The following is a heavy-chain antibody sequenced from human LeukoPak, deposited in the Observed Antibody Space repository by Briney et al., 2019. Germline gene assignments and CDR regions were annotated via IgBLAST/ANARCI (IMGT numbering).Heavy chain of an antibody. CDR3: ARTYYDILTGYNPYFDY. CDR1: GFTFSSYA. V-gene: IGHV3-23*01. CDR2: ISGSGGST. Sequence: PGGSLRLSCAASGFTFSSYAMSWVRQAPGKGLEWVSAISGSGGSTYYADSVKGRFTISGDNAKNFLYLQMNSLRAEDTAVYYCARTYYDILTGYNPYFDYWGQGILVTVSS. D-gene: IGHD3-9*01. J-gene: IGHJ4*02.